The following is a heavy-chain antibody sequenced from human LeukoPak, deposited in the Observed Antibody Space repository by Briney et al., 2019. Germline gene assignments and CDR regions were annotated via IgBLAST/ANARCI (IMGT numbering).Heavy chain of an antibody. CDR1: GGSISSYY. D-gene: IGHD4-23*01. J-gene: IGHJ4*02. V-gene: IGHV4-59*01. Sequence: SETLSLTCTVSGGSISSYYWSWLRQPPGKGLEWVGYIYYSGSTNYNPSLKSRVTISVDTSKNQFSLKLSSVTAADTAVYYCARTHYGGNSFYYFDYWGQGTLVTVSS. CDR3: ARTHYGGNSFYYFDY. CDR2: IYYSGST.